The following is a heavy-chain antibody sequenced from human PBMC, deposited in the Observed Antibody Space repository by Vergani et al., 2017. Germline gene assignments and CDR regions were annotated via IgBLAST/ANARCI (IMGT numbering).Heavy chain of an antibody. V-gene: IGHV3-11*04. D-gene: IGHD3-9*01. CDR3: ARETDTGSSVSYNYYAMDV. CDR2: MSSGDSI. J-gene: IGHJ6*02. CDR1: GFTFSDHY. Sequence: QVQLVESGGGLVKPGGSLRLSCAASGFTFSDHYMSWVRQAPGKGLESISYMSSGDSIYYADSVKGRFTVSRDNTKNTLYLQMNSLRAEDTAVYYCARETDTGSSVSYNYYAMDVWGQGTTVSVSS.